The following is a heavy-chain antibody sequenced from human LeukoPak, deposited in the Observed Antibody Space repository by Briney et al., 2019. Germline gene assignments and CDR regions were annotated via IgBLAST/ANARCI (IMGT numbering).Heavy chain of an antibody. Sequence: ALVKVSCKASGYTFTGYYMHWVRQAPGQGLEWMGWINPKSGGTNYAQKFQGRVTMTRHTSISTAYMELSRLRSDDTAVYHCARSRSRDCSSTSCYSYGLDYWGQGTLVTVSS. V-gene: IGHV1-2*02. CDR2: INPKSGGT. CDR3: ARSRSRDCSSTSCYSYGLDY. CDR1: GYTFTGYY. J-gene: IGHJ4*02. D-gene: IGHD2-2*01.